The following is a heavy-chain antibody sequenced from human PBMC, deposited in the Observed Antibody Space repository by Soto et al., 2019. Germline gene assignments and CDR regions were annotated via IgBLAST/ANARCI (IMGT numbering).Heavy chain of an antibody. CDR1: GFTFSSYS. CDR3: ARDPVPRAYGDYVIYYMDV. J-gene: IGHJ6*03. CDR2: ISSSSSTI. D-gene: IGHD4-17*01. V-gene: IGHV3-48*01. Sequence: GGSLRLSCAASGFTFSSYSMNWVRQAPGKGLEWVSYISSSSSTIYYADSVKGRFTISRDNAKNSLYLQMNSLRAEDTAVYYCARDPVPRAYGDYVIYYMDVWGKGTTVTVSS.